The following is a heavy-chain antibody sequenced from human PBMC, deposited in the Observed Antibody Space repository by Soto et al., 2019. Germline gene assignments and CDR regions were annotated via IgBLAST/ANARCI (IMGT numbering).Heavy chain of an antibody. V-gene: IGHV3-7*01. CDR2: IKQDGSEK. CDR3: ARSTTVVTQIDY. Sequence: GALRLSCAASGFTFSSYWMSWVRQAQGKGLEWVANIKQDGSEKYYVDSVKGRFTISRDNAKNSLYLQMNSLRAEDTAVYYCARSTTVVTQIDYWGQGTLVAVSS. CDR1: GFTFSSYW. J-gene: IGHJ4*02. D-gene: IGHD4-17*01.